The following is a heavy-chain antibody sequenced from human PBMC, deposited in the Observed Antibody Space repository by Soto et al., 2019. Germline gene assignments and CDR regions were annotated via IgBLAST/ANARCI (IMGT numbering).Heavy chain of an antibody. CDR3: AKGAVGALAEYLQH. D-gene: IGHD1-26*01. CDR2: ISGSGGST. Sequence: EVQLLESGGGLVQPGGSLRLSCAASGCTFSSYAMSWVRQAPGKGLEWVSVISGSGGSTYYADSVKGRFTISRDNSKNTLYLQMNSLRAEDTVVYYCAKGAVGALAEYLQHWGQGTLVTVSS. V-gene: IGHV3-23*01. CDR1: GCTFSSYA. J-gene: IGHJ1*01.